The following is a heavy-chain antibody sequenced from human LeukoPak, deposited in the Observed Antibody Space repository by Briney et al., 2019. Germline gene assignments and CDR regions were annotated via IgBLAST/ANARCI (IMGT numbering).Heavy chain of an antibody. CDR2: ISSSSSYI. J-gene: IGHJ4*02. V-gene: IGHV3-21*01. CDR3: TRDGNWNYEEY. D-gene: IGHD1-7*01. Sequence: GGSLRLSCAASGFTFSSYSMNWVRRAPGKGLEWVSSISSSSSYIYYADSVKGRFTISRDNAKNSLYLQMNSLRAEDTAVYYCTRDGNWNYEEYWGQGTLVTVSS. CDR1: GFTFSSYS.